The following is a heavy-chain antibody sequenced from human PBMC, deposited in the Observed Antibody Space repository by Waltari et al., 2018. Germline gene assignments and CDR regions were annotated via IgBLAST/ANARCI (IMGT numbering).Heavy chain of an antibody. CDR2: IYYSGST. CDR3: ASGTVTTYWYFDL. Sequence: QVQLPESGPGLVKPSATLSLTCTVSGGSISSYYWSWIRQPPGKGLEWIGYIYYSGSTNYNPSLKSRVTISVDTSKNQFSLKLSSVTAADTAMYYCASGTVTTYWYFDLWGRGTLVTVSS. CDR1: GGSISSYY. V-gene: IGHV4-59*01. D-gene: IGHD4-4*01. J-gene: IGHJ2*01.